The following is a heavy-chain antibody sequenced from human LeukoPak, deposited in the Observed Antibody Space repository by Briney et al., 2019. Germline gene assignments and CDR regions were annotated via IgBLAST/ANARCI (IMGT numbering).Heavy chain of an antibody. CDR3: ARGSLLWFGELSFDY. CDR1: GGSISSYY. J-gene: IGHJ4*02. CDR2: IYTSGST. V-gene: IGHV4-4*07. D-gene: IGHD3-10*01. Sequence: RASETLSLTCTVSGGSISSYYWSWIRQPAGKGLEWIGRIYTSGSTNYNPSHKSRVTMSVDTSKNQFSLKLSSVTAADTAVYYCARGSLLWFGELSFDYWGQGTLVTVSS.